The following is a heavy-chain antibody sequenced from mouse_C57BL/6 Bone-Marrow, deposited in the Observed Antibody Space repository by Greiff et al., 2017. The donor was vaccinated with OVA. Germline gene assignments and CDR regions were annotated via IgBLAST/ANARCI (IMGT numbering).Heavy chain of an antibody. CDR1: GYAFTNYL. CDR2: INPGSGGT. V-gene: IGHV1-54*01. J-gene: IGHJ2*01. Sequence: QVQLKQSGAELVRPGTSVKVSCKASGYAFTNYLIEWVKQRPGQGLEWIGVINPGSGGTKYNEKFKGKATLTADKSSSTAYMQLSSLTSVDSAVYFCARRFYDGYYLYFDYWGQGTTLTVSS. D-gene: IGHD2-3*01. CDR3: ARRFYDGYYLYFDY.